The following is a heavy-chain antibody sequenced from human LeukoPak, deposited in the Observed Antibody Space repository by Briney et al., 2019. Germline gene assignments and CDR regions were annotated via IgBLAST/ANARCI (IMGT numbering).Heavy chain of an antibody. V-gene: IGHV3-7*01. J-gene: IGHJ6*03. CDR1: GFTFSSYE. CDR3: ARETPYGDYYYYYYYMDV. CDR2: IKQDGSEK. D-gene: IGHD4-17*01. Sequence: GGSLRLSCAAPGFTFSSYEMNWVRQAPGKGLEWVANIKQDGSEKYYVDSVKGRFTISRDNAKNSLYLQMNSLRAEDTAVYYCARETPYGDYYYYYYYMDVWGKGTTVTISS.